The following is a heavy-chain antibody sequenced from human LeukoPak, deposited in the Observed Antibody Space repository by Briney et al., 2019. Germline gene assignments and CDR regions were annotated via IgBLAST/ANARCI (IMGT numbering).Heavy chain of an antibody. Sequence: PSETLSLTCTVSGGSISSGDSYWSWIRQPPGKGLEWIGYIYYTGSTYYNPSLKRRVIISVDTSKNQFSLKLSSVTAADTAVYYCARAPRGYWFDPWGQGTLVTVSS. J-gene: IGHJ5*02. D-gene: IGHD6-25*01. CDR2: IYYTGST. V-gene: IGHV4-30-4*01. CDR1: GGSISSGDSY. CDR3: ARAPRGYWFDP.